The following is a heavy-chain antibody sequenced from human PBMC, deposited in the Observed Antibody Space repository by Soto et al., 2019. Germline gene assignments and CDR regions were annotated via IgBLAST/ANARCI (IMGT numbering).Heavy chain of an antibody. CDR3: AKKVPGRWELLRLAV. CDR1: GFTFNKYW. Sequence: GWSMRLSGVGSGFTFNKYWMSWVRQAPGKGLEWVASIKQDGSEKYYVDSVKGRFTISRDNSKNTLYLQMNSLRAEDTAVYYCAKKVPGRWELLRLAVWGKGYLVTV. CDR2: IKQDGSEK. J-gene: IGHJ4*02. D-gene: IGHD1-26*01. V-gene: IGHV3-7*01.